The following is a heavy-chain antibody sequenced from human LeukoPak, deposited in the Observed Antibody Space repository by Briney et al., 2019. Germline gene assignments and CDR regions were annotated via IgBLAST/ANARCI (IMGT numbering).Heavy chain of an antibody. D-gene: IGHD3-9*01. CDR1: GFTVSSNY. V-gene: IGHV3-66*01. Sequence: GGSLRLSCAASGFTVSSNYMSWVRQAPGRGLEWVSVIYSGGSTYNADSVKGRFSISRDNSKTTLYLQMNSLRAEDTAVYYCARAGIFTGYYLGYWGQGTLVTVSS. J-gene: IGHJ4*02. CDR2: IYSGGST. CDR3: ARAGIFTGYYLGY.